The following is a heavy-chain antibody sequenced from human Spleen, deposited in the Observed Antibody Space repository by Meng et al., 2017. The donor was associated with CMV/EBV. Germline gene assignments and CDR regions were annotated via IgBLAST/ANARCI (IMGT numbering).Heavy chain of an antibody. J-gene: IGHJ6*02. Sequence: GGSLRLSCTASGFTFSTYSMNWVRQAPGKGLEWVSSIYSGKSRTYYADSVKGRFTFSSDNSKNTLYLQMDSLRAEDTAVYYCARTTISAAGARGYYNYYGLDVWGRGTTVTVSS. D-gene: IGHD6-13*01. V-gene: IGHV3-23*03. CDR3: ARTTISAAGARGYYNYYGLDV. CDR2: IYSGKSRT. CDR1: GFTFSTYS.